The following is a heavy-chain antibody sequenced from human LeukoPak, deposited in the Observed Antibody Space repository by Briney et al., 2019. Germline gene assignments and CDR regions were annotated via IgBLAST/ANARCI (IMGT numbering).Heavy chain of an antibody. V-gene: IGHV4-34*01. CDR2: INHNGTT. J-gene: IGHJ5*02. CDR1: GESFSGYY. Sequence: SETLSLTCAVYGESFSGYYWSWIRQPPGTGLEWIGEINHNGTTQYNPSLTSRVTISVDTSKNQFSLKLSSVTAADTAVYYCAREATITSPSWFDPWGQGTLVTVSS. CDR3: AREATITSPSWFDP. D-gene: IGHD3-10*01.